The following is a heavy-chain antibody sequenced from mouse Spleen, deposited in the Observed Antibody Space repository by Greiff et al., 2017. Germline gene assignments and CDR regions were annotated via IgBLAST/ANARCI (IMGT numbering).Heavy chain of an antibody. V-gene: IGHV1-80*01. CDR2: IYPGDGDT. J-gene: IGHJ3*01. CDR3: ASGSSGYDWFAY. Sequence: LVESGAELVRPGSSVKISCKASGYAFSSYRMNWVKQRPGQGLEWIGQIYPGDGDTNYNGKFKGKATLTADKSSSTAYMQLSSLTSEDSAVYFCASGSSGYDWFAYWGQGTLVTVSA. CDR1: GYAFSSYR. D-gene: IGHD3-1*01.